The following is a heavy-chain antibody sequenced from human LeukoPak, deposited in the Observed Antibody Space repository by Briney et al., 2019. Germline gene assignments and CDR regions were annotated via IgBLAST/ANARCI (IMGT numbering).Heavy chain of an antibody. CDR3: TKINAYHYDSSGYYFDY. J-gene: IGHJ4*02. CDR2: ISGSGGNT. CDR1: GFAFSSDA. V-gene: IGHV3-23*01. D-gene: IGHD3-22*01. Sequence: GGSLRLSCAASGFAFSSDAMNWVRQAPGKGLEWVSGISGSGGNTYYADSVKGRFTISKDNSKSTLYLQMNSLRAEDTAVYYCTKINAYHYDSSGYYFDYWGQGTLVTVSS.